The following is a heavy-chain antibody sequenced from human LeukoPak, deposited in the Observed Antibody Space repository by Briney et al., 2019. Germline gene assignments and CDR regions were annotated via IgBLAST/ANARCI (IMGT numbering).Heavy chain of an antibody. D-gene: IGHD3-9*01. CDR2: IHWNGDTT. J-gene: IGHJ6*03. V-gene: IGHV3-20*01. Sequence: GGSLRLSCAASGFTFDDYGMNWVRQAPGKGLEWISGIHWNGDTTNYAASVEGRFTISRDNAKNSLYLQMNSLRAEDTSFFQAEDGIRYYYYYYMDVWGKGTTVTVSS. CDR1: GFTFDDYG. CDR3: EDGIRYYYYYYMDV.